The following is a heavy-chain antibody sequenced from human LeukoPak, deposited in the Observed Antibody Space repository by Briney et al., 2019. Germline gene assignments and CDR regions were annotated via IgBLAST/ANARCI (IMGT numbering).Heavy chain of an antibody. D-gene: IGHD2-2*01. J-gene: IGHJ4*02. CDR2: ITSSGSTV. Sequence: GGSLRLPCAASGFTFSSFGMHWVRQAPGKGLEWVSYITSSGSTVYYADSVKGRFTISRDNAKNSLYLQMNSLRAEDTAIYYCARDLSNIVPFDYWGQGTLVTVSS. CDR1: GFTFSSFG. CDR3: ARDLSNIVPFDY. V-gene: IGHV3-48*04.